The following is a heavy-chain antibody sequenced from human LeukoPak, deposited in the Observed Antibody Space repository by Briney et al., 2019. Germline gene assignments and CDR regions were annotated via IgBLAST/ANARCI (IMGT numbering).Heavy chain of an antibody. CDR1: GGPFSGYY. J-gene: IGHJ5*02. V-gene: IGHV4-34*01. CDR2: INHSGST. Sequence: SETLSLTCAVYGGPFSGYYWSWIRQPPGKGLEWSGEINHSGSTNYYPSLKRRVNISVDTSKNQFSLKLSSVTAADTAVYFCARVFDPWGQGTLVTVSS. CDR3: ARVFDP.